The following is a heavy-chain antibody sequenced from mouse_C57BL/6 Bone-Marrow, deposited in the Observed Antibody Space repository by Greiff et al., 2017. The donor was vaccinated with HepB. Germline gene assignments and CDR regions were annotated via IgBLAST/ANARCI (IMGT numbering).Heavy chain of an antibody. Sequence: VQRVESGPGLVQPSQRLSITCTVSGFSLTSYGVHWVRQSPGKGLEWLGVIWSGGSTDYNAAFISRLSISKDNSKSQVFFKMNSLQADDTAIYYCARNEGGYYLCLFDYWGQGTTLTVSS. CDR3: ARNEGGYYLCLFDY. CDR1: GFSLTSYG. CDR2: IWSGGST. J-gene: IGHJ2*01. V-gene: IGHV2-2*01. D-gene: IGHD2-3*01.